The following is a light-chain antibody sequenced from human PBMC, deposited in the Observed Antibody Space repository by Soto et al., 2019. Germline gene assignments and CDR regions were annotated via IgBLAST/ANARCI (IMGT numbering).Light chain of an antibody. Sequence: QSVLTQSPSASGTPGQRVTISSSGSASTIGRNYVYWYQQLPGTAPKLLIYRNSQRPSGVPDRFSGSKSGTSASLAISGLRSEDEADYYCAAWDDNLSGLYVFGAGTKLTVL. V-gene: IGLV1-47*01. CDR2: RNS. J-gene: IGLJ1*01. CDR1: ASTIGRNY. CDR3: AAWDDNLSGLYV.